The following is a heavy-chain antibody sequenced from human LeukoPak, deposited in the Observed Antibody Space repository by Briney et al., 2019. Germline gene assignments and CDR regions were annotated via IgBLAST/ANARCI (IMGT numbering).Heavy chain of an antibody. CDR1: RFTFSSYT. V-gene: IGHV3-21*01. CDR3: ARPSPYYYYMDV. CDR2: IDPSSTYI. J-gene: IGHJ6*03. Sequence: GGSLRLSCSASRFTFSSYTMNWVRQAPGKGLEWVSSIDPSSTYIYYADSVKGRFTISRDNAQNSLYLQMNSLRAEDTAVYYCARPSPYYYYMDVWGKGTTVTVSS.